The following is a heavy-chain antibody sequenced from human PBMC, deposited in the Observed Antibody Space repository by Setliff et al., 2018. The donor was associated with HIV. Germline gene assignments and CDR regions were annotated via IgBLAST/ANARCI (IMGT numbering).Heavy chain of an antibody. CDR3: ARGVAAAGL. J-gene: IGHJ4*02. CDR1: GGSITRSSYS. Sequence: SETLSLTCTVSGGSITRSSYSWAWIRQPPGKGLEWMGNICYSGHTFYNPSLRSRVTISVDTSKNPFSLKLSSVTAADTAVYYCARGVAAAGLWGQGTLVTVSS. CDR2: ICYSGHT. V-gene: IGHV4-39*07. D-gene: IGHD6-13*01.